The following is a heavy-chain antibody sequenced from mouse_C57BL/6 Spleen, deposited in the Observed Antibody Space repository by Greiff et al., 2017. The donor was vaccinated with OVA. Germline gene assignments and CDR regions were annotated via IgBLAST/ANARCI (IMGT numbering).Heavy chain of an antibody. Sequence: EVMLVESGGGLVKPGGSLKLSCAASGFTFSSYAMSWVRQTPEKRLEWVATISDGGSYTYYPDNVKGRFTISRDNAKNNLYLQMSHLKSEDTAMYYCARGTTVHVDYWGQGTTLTVSS. D-gene: IGHD1-1*01. V-gene: IGHV5-4*03. CDR3: ARGTTVHVDY. CDR1: GFTFSSYA. J-gene: IGHJ2*01. CDR2: ISDGGSYT.